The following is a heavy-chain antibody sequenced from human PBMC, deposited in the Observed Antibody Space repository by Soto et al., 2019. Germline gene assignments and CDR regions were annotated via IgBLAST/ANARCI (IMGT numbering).Heavy chain of an antibody. CDR1: GFTFSSYA. D-gene: IGHD3-9*01. V-gene: IGHV3-23*01. CDR3: AKDLRYYDILTGYYYYGMDV. J-gene: IGHJ6*02. Sequence: GGSLRLSCAASGFTFSSYAMSWVRQAPGKGLEWVSAISGSGGSTYYADSVKGRFTISRDNSKNTLYLQMNSLRAEDTAVYYCAKDLRYYDILTGYYYYGMDVWGQGTTVTVSS. CDR2: ISGSGGST.